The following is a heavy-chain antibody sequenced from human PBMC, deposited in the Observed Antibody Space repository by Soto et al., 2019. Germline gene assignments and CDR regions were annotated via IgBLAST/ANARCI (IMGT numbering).Heavy chain of an antibody. Sequence: GGSLRLSCAGSGFTFSDYWINWGRQAPGKGLEWVANIKKDGGGELYVDSVKGRFTISRDNAKNSLFLQMSSLRAEDTAVYYCVREWGRLPPDHWGQGTLVTVSS. J-gene: IGHJ4*02. CDR2: IKKDGGGE. V-gene: IGHV3-7*03. CDR3: VREWGRLPPDH. D-gene: IGHD4-17*01. CDR1: GFTFSDYW.